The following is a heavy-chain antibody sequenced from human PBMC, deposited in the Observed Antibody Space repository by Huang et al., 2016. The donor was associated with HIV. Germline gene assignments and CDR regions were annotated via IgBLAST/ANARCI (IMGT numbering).Heavy chain of an antibody. CDR2: ISTNNGDT. CDR3: GGSSGYWSFDY. CDR1: DYTFTSYG. V-gene: IGHV1-18*04. D-gene: IGHD3-22*01. J-gene: IGHJ4*02. Sequence: QVQLVQSGGEVKKPGASVKVSCKASDYTFTSYGISWVRQAPGQGLAWMGWISTNNGDTNYAQKFQGRVTMTTDTSTSTAYMELRSLRSDDTAVYYCGGSSGYWSFDYWGQGTLVTVSS.